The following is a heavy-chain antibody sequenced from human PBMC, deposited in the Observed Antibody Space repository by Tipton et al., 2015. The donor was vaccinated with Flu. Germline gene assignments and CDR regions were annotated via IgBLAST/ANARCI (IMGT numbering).Heavy chain of an antibody. D-gene: IGHD2-2*01. Sequence: SLRLSCAASGFTFDDYAMHWVRQAPGKGLEWVSGVSWNSGSIGYADSVKGRFTIPRDNAKNSLYLQKNSLRAEDTALYYCAKVGAAIYYYYGMDVWGQGTTVTVSS. CDR2: VSWNSGSI. J-gene: IGHJ6*02. CDR3: AKVGAAIYYYYGMDV. CDR1: GFTFDDYA. V-gene: IGHV3-9*01.